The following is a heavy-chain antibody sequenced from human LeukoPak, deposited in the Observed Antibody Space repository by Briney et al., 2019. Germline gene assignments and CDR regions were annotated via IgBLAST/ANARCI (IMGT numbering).Heavy chain of an antibody. CDR2: ISSSSSYI. CDR1: GFTFSSYS. CDR3: AGFIAAAGTFWFDP. J-gene: IGHJ5*02. D-gene: IGHD6-13*01. Sequence: PGGSPRLSCAASGFTFSSYSMNWVRQAPGKGLEWVSSISSSSSYIYYADSVKGRFTISRDNAKNSLYLQMNSLRAEDTAVYYCAGFIAAAGTFWFDPWGQGTLVTVSS. V-gene: IGHV3-21*01.